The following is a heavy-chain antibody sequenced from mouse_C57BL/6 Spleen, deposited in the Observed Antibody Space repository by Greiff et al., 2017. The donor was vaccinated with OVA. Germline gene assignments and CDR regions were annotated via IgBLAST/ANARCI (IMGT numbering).Heavy chain of an antibody. Sequence: VKLQQPGAELVRPGSSVKLSCKASGYTFTSYWMHWVKQRPIQGLEWIGNIDPSDSETHYNQKFKDKATLTVDKSSSTAYMQLSSLTSEDSAVYYCARSIYYGFDDGFAYWGQGTLVTVSA. J-gene: IGHJ3*01. CDR2: IDPSDSET. CDR1: GYTFTSYW. V-gene: IGHV1-52*01. CDR3: ARSIYYGFDDGFAY. D-gene: IGHD2-2*01.